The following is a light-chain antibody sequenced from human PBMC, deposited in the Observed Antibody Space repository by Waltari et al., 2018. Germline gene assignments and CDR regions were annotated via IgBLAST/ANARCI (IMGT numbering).Light chain of an antibody. V-gene: IGLV2-11*01. CDR3: CSYAGSYTYV. J-gene: IGLJ1*01. CDR1: RSDVGGYNY. CDR2: DVS. Sequence: QSALTQPPSVSGSPGQPVTISCTGTRSDVGGYNYFPWYPQHPGKAPKLMIYDVSKRPSGVSDRFSGSKSGNTASLTISGLQAEDEADYYCCSYAGSYTYVFGTGTKVTVL.